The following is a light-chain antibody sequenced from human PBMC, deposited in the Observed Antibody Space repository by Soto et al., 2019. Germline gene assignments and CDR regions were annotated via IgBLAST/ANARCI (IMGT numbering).Light chain of an antibody. V-gene: IGLV1-40*01. Sequence: QSVLTQPPSVSGAPGQRVTISCTGSSSNIGAGYDVHWYQQLPETAPKLLIYGNNNRPSGVPDRFSGSKSGTSASLAITGLQAEDEADYYCQSYDSGLSGSVFGTGTKVT. CDR2: GNN. J-gene: IGLJ1*01. CDR1: SSNIGAGYD. CDR3: QSYDSGLSGSV.